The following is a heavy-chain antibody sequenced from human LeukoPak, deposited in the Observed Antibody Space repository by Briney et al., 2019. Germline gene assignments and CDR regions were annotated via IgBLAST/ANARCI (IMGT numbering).Heavy chain of an antibody. CDR1: GFTFSSYA. J-gene: IGHJ4*02. D-gene: IGHD2-15*01. Sequence: GWSLRLSCAASGFTFSSYAMSWVRQAPGKGLEWVSSISGSGGSTFYADSVKGRFAISRDNSKNTLYLQINSLRAEDTAVYYCAKAYSGFQPVDSWGQGTLVTVSS. CDR3: AKAYSGFQPVDS. CDR2: ISGSGGST. V-gene: IGHV3-23*01.